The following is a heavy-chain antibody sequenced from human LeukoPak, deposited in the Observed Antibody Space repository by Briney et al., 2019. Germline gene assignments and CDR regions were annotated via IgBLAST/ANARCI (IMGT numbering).Heavy chain of an antibody. CDR1: GGSMNTYF. V-gene: IGHV4-59*08. J-gene: IGHJ4*02. D-gene: IGHD5-18*01. CDR2: IHYSGST. CDR3: ARRAPYSYEWSTLDY. Sequence: PSETLSLTCTVSGGSMNTYFWSWIRQPPGKGLEWIGHIHYSGSTTYNPSLKSRVTISVDVSKNQFSLKLSSVTAADTAVYYCARRAPYSYEWSTLDYWGQGTLVTVSS.